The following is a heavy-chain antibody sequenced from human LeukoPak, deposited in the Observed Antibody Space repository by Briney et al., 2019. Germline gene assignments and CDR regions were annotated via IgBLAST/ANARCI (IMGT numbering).Heavy chain of an antibody. D-gene: IGHD3-3*01. Sequence: GGSLRLSCAASGFTFSIYGMHWVRQAPGKGLEWVAAIIYDGSNKYYADSVKGRFTISRDNSKNTLDLQMNSLRAEDTAVYYCARDRMGSADFWSGYYTGTFDYWGQGTLVTVSS. CDR3: ARDRMGSADFWSGYYTGTFDY. CDR2: IIYDGSNK. V-gene: IGHV3-30*03. CDR1: GFTFSIYG. J-gene: IGHJ4*02.